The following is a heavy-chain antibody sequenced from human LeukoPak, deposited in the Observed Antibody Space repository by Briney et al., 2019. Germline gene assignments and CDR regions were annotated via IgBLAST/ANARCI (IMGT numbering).Heavy chain of an antibody. CDR1: GGSFSGYY. CDR2: ISHSGST. D-gene: IGHD3-22*01. J-gene: IGHJ4*02. CDR3: ARGGPLADSSGYWGY. Sequence: NPSETLSLTCAVYGGSFSGYYWNWIRQPPEKGLEWIGEISHSGSTNYNPSLKSRVTISVDTSKNQFSLKLSSVTAADTAVYYCARGGPLADSSGYWGYWGQGTLVTVSS. V-gene: IGHV4-34*01.